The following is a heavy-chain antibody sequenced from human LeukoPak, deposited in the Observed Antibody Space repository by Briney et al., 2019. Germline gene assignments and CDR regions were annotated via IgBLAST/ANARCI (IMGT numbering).Heavy chain of an antibody. CDR1: GFSFSDYD. CDR2: IRYDGTNT. Sequence: GGSLRLSCAASGFSFSDYDMHWVRQAPGKGLEWVTFIRYDGTNTYADSVKGRFTISRDNSKNTVYLQMNSPRTEDTALYYCAKNRWGSVATPDSWGQGTLVTVSS. J-gene: IGHJ4*02. CDR3: AKNRWGSVATPDS. V-gene: IGHV3-30*02. D-gene: IGHD5-12*01.